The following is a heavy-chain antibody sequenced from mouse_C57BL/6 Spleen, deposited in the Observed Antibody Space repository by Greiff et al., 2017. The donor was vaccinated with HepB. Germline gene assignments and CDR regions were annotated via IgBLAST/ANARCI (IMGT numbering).Heavy chain of an antibody. CDR2: IYPRSGNT. CDR1: GYTFTSYG. CDR3: AKKPSYYYGSSYAMDY. V-gene: IGHV1-81*01. J-gene: IGHJ4*01. Sequence: QVQLKESGAELARPGASVKLSCKASGYTFTSYGISWVKQRTGQGLEWIGEIYPRSGNTYYNEKFKGKATLTADKSSSTAYMELRSLTSEDSAVYFCAKKPSYYYGSSYAMDYWGQGTSVTVSS. D-gene: IGHD1-1*01.